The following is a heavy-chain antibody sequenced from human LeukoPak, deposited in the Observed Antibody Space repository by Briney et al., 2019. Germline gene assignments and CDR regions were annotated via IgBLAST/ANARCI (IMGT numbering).Heavy chain of an antibody. D-gene: IGHD6-13*01. Sequence: GESLKISCKGSGYSFTSYWIGWVRQMPGKGLEWMGIIYPGDSDTRYSPSFQGQVTFSADKSISTVYLQWSTLKASDTAIYYCARLEQLAYYHYYMDIWGKGTTVTVSS. J-gene: IGHJ6*03. CDR2: IYPGDSDT. CDR1: GYSFTSYW. CDR3: ARLEQLAYYHYYMDI. V-gene: IGHV5-51*01.